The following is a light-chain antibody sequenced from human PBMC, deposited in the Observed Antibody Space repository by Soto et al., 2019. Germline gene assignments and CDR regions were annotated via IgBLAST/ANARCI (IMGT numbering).Light chain of an antibody. CDR2: EVS. CDR1: SSDVGGYNY. Sequence: QSVLTQPPSASGSPGQSVTISCTGTSSDVGGYNYVSWYQQHPGKAPKLMIYEVSKRPSGVPDRFSGSKSGNTASLTVSGLQAEDEADYYCQSYDSILSGVVFGGGTKLTVL. J-gene: IGLJ2*01. V-gene: IGLV2-8*01. CDR3: QSYDSILSGVV.